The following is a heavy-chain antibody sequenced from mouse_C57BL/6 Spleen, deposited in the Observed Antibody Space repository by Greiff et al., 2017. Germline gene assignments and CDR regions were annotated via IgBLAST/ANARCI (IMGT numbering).Heavy chain of an antibody. D-gene: IGHD2-5*01. CDR1: GFTFSSYA. J-gene: IGHJ2*01. V-gene: IGHV5-9-1*02. Sequence: EVHLVESGEGLVKPGGSLKLSCAASGFTFSSYALSWVRQTPEKRLEWVAYISSGGDYIYYADTVKGRFTISRDNARNTLYLQMSSLKSEDTAMYYCTRAYYSNYLDYWGQGTTLTVSS. CDR3: TRAYYSNYLDY. CDR2: ISSGGDYI.